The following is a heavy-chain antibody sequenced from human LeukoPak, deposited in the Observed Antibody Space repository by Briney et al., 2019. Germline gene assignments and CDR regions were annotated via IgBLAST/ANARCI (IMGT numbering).Heavy chain of an antibody. J-gene: IGHJ5*02. CDR2: INHSGST. CDR3: ARDLDCSSTSCLNWFDP. D-gene: IGHD2-2*01. V-gene: IGHV4-34*01. CDR1: GGSFSGYY. Sequence: SETLSLTCAVYGGSFSGYYWSWIRQLPGKGLEWIGEINHSGSTNYNPSLKSRVTISVDTSKNQFSLKLSSVTAADTAVYYCARDLDCSSTSCLNWFDPWGQGTLVTVSS.